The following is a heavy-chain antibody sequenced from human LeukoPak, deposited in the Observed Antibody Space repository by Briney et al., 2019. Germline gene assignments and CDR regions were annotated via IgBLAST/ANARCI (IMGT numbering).Heavy chain of an antibody. CDR2: INSDGSST. Sequence: SGGSLRLSCAASGFTFRSYWMHWVRQAPGKGLVWVSSINSDGSSTSYADSVKGRFTISRDNAKNTLYLQMNSLRAEDTAVYYCASDPVMATWYFHLWGRGTLVTVSS. CDR3: ASDPVMATWYFHL. J-gene: IGHJ2*01. V-gene: IGHV3-74*01. D-gene: IGHD3-16*01. CDR1: GFTFRSYW.